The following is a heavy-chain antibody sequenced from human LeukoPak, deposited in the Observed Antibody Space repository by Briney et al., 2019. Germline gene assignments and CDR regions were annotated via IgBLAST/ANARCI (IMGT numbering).Heavy chain of an antibody. V-gene: IGHV3-21*01. D-gene: IGHD3-22*01. Sequence: GGSLRLSCAASGFTFSSYSMNWVRQAPGKGLEWVSSISSSSSYIYYADSVKGRFTISRDNAKNSLYLQMNSLRAEDTAVYYCAKGGLVFVVVALPDYWGQGTLVTVSS. CDR2: ISSSSSYI. CDR1: GFTFSSYS. J-gene: IGHJ4*02. CDR3: AKGGLVFVVVALPDY.